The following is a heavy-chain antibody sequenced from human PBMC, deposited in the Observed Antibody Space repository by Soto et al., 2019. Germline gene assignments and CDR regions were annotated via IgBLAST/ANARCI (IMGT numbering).Heavy chain of an antibody. CDR2: INAGNGNT. V-gene: IGHV1-3*01. Sequence: VSVKVSCKASGYTFTSYAMHWARQAPGQRLEWMGWINAGNGNTKYSQKFQGRVTITRDTSASTAYMELSSLRSEDTAVYYCARDGDPVLTPYYYYGMDVWGQGTTVTVSS. D-gene: IGHD2-15*01. J-gene: IGHJ6*02. CDR3: ARDGDPVLTPYYYYGMDV. CDR1: GYTFTSYA.